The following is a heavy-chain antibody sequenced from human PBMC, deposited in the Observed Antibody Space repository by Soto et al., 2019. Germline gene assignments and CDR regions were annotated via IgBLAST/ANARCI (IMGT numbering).Heavy chain of an antibody. Sequence: QVQLKESGPGLVKPSETLSLTCTVSGGSISSYYWSWIRQPPGKGLEWIGYIYYSGSTNYNPTLMSRVTISVDTSKNQFSLKLSSVTAADTAVYYCARLAYESGYDSSDYWGQGTLVTVSS. V-gene: IGHV4-59*08. CDR3: ARLAYESGYDSSDY. J-gene: IGHJ4*02. CDR2: IYYSGST. D-gene: IGHD5-12*01. CDR1: GGSISSYY.